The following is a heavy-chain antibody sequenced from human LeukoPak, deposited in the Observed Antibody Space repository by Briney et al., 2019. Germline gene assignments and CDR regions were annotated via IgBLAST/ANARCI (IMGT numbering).Heavy chain of an antibody. V-gene: IGHV3-48*03. Sequence: GGSLRLSCEASGFTFSSYEMNWVRQAPGKGLEWVSYISSSGSTIYYADSVKGRFTISRDNAKNSLYLQMNSLRAEDTAVYYCARELPEAAFGYWGQGTLVTVSS. J-gene: IGHJ4*02. CDR3: ARELPEAAFGY. D-gene: IGHD2-15*01. CDR2: ISSSGSTI. CDR1: GFTFSSYE.